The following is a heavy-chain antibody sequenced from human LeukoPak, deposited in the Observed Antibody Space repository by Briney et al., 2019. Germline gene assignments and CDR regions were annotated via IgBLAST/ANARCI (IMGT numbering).Heavy chain of an antibody. CDR1: GFTFSSYA. V-gene: IGHV3-30-3*01. D-gene: IGHD3-10*01. Sequence: GRSLRLSCAASGFTFSSYAMHWVRQAPGKGLEWVAVISYDGSNKYYADSVKGRFTISRDNSKNTLYLQMNSLRAEDTAVYYCARGITMVRGTWSAFDIWGQGTMVTVPS. CDR3: ARGITMVRGTWSAFDI. J-gene: IGHJ3*02. CDR2: ISYDGSNK.